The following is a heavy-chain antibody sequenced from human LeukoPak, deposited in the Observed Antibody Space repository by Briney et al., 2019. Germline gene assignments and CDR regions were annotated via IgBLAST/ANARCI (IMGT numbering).Heavy chain of an antibody. V-gene: IGHV1-8*01. CDR3: ARGPPHTIFGVVMLGDWFDP. J-gene: IGHJ5*02. D-gene: IGHD3-3*01. CDR2: MNPNSGNT. CDR1: GYTFTSYD. Sequence: ASVTVSCKASGYTFTSYDINWVRQATGQGLEWMGWMNPNSGNTGYAQKFQGRVTMTRNTSISTAYMELSSLRSEDTAVYYCARGPPHTIFGVVMLGDWFDPWGQGTLVTVSS.